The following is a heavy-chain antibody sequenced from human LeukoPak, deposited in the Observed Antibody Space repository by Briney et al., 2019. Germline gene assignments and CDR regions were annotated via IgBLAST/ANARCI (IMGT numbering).Heavy chain of an antibody. D-gene: IGHD3-22*01. CDR1: GFTFGIYA. CDR3: AGSDYYDSSGHDPR. CDR2: ISGSAST. V-gene: IGHV3-23*01. J-gene: IGHJ4*02. Sequence: GGSLRLSCAASGFTFGIYAMSWVRQAPGKGLEWVSGISGSASTYYADSVKGRFTISRDNSKNTLYLQMNSLRAEDTAVYYCAGSDYYDSSGHDPRWGQGTLVTVSS.